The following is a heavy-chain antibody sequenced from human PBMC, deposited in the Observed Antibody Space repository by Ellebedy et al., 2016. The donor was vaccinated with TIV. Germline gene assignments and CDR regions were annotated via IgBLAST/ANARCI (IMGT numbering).Heavy chain of an antibody. Sequence: GESLKISCAASGFTFSSYWMHWVRQAPGKGLGWVSRIDSDGSSKRYADSVRARFTISRDNAKNTLYLQMNSLRVEDTAVYFCARAKTVVKRGGYYNYGMDVWGQGTPVTVSS. CDR2: IDSDGSSK. CDR1: GFTFSSYW. D-gene: IGHD4-23*01. CDR3: ARAKTVVKRGGYYNYGMDV. J-gene: IGHJ6*02. V-gene: IGHV3-74*01.